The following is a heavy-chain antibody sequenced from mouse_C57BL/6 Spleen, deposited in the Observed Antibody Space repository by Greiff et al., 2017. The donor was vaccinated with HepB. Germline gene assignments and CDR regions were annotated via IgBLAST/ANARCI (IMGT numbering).Heavy chain of an antibody. D-gene: IGHD2-12*01. V-gene: IGHV1-26*01. Sequence: EVQLQQSGPELVKPGASVKISCKASGYTFTDYYMNWVKQSHGKSLEWIGDINPNNGGTSYNQKFKGKATLTVDKSSSTAYMELRSLTSEDSAVYYCARGHDEGFAYWGQGTLVTVSA. CDR2: INPNNGGT. J-gene: IGHJ3*01. CDR1: GYTFTDYY. CDR3: ARGHDEGFAY.